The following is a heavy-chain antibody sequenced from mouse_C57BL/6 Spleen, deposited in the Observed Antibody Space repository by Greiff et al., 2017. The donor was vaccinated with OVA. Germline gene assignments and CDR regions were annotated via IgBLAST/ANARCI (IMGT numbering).Heavy chain of an antibody. D-gene: IGHD1-1*01. Sequence: QVQLQQPGAELVKPGASVKLSCKASGYTFTSYWMHWVKQRPGQGLEWIGMIHPNSGSTNYNEKFKSKATLTVDKSSSTAYMQLSSLTSEDSAVYYCAEGYYGSSSFDYWGQGTTLTVSS. V-gene: IGHV1-64*01. CDR2: IHPNSGST. J-gene: IGHJ2*01. CDR3: AEGYYGSSSFDY. CDR1: GYTFTSYW.